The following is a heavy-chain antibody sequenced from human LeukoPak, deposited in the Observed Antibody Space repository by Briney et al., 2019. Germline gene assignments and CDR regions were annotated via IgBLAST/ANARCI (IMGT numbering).Heavy chain of an antibody. D-gene: IGHD4-11*01. J-gene: IGHJ4*02. CDR1: GFIFNHHA. CDR3: AKDAQRGFDYSNSLEY. CDR2: IWSDKSNR. V-gene: IGHV3-33*06. Sequence: GGSLRLSCAASGFIFNHHAMHWVRQAPGKGLQWVAVIWSDKSNRFYADSVRGRFTISRDDSRKTVSLQMERLTAEDTAIYYCAKDAQRGFDYSNSLEYWGQGVLVTVAS.